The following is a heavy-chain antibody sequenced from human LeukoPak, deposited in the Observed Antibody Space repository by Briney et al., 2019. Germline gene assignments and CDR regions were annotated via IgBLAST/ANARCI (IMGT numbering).Heavy chain of an antibody. D-gene: IGHD4-17*01. CDR1: GFTFSNYG. CDR2: ISGSGGST. Sequence: PGGSLRLSCAASGFTFSNYGMSWVRQAPGKGLEWVSAISGSGGSTYYADSVKGRFTISRDNSKNTLYLQMNSLRAEDTAVYYCAKNEGTVTTISRNYFDYWGQGTLVTVSS. CDR3: AKNEGTVTTISRNYFDY. J-gene: IGHJ4*02. V-gene: IGHV3-23*01.